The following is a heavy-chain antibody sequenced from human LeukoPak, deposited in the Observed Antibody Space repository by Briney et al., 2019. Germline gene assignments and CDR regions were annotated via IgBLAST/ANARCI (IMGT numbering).Heavy chain of an antibody. Sequence: SETLSLTCTVSGGSISSSSYYWGWIRQPPGKGLEWIGSIYYSGSTYYNPSLKSRVTISVDTSKNQFFLKLSSVTAADTAVYYCASADSNWFDPWGQGTLVTVSS. CDR3: ASADSNWFDP. CDR1: GGSISSSSYY. CDR2: IYYSGST. V-gene: IGHV4-39*07. J-gene: IGHJ5*02.